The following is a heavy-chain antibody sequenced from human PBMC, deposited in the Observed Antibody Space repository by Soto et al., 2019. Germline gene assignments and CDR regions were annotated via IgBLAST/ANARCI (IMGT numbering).Heavy chain of an antibody. V-gene: IGHV1-18*01. Sequence: GASVKVSCKASGYTFTSYGISWVRQAPGQGLEWMGWISAYNGNTNYAQKLQGRVTMTTDTSTSTAYMELRSLRSDDTAVYYCARDRGVVPAALIDYWGQGTLVTVSS. CDR1: GYTFTSYG. J-gene: IGHJ4*02. CDR3: ARDRGVVPAALIDY. CDR2: ISAYNGNT. D-gene: IGHD2-2*01.